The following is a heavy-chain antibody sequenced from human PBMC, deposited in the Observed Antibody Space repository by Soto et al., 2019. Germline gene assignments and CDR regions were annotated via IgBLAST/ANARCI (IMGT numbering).Heavy chain of an antibody. V-gene: IGHV4-59*08. CDR2: IYYSGST. D-gene: IGHD3-10*01. CDR1: GGTIRSHY. J-gene: IGHJ3*02. CDR3: ARRYGGAFDI. Sequence: SETKSLPSTVSGGTIRSHYWRWIRQPPGKGLEWIGYIYYSGSTNYNPSLKSRVTISVDTSKNQFSLKLSSVTAADTAVYYCARRYGGAFDIWGQGTMVTVSS.